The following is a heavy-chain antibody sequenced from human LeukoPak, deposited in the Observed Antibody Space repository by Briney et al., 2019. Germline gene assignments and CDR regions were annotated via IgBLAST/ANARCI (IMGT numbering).Heavy chain of an antibody. CDR1: GYSISSGYY. CDR3: ARLYSSGWYGAGEDY. Sequence: SETLSLTCTVSGYSISSGYYWGWIRQPPGKGLEWIGSIYHSGSTYYNPSLKSRVTISVDRSKNQFSLKLSSVTAADTAVYYCARLYSSGWYGAGEDYWGQGTLVTVSS. D-gene: IGHD6-19*01. V-gene: IGHV4-38-2*02. CDR2: IYHSGST. J-gene: IGHJ4*02.